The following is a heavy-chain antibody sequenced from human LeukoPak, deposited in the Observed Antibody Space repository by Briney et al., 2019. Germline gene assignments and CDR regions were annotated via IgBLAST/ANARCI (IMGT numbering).Heavy chain of an antibody. V-gene: IGHV1-69*05. Sequence: ASVKVSCKASGGTFSSYAISWVRQAPGQGLEWMGRIIPIFGTANYAQKFQGRVTITTDESTSTAYMELSSLRSEDTAVYYCARGGPPDYYDSSGYYTLFLGSYYVDYWGQGTLVTVSS. CDR2: IIPIFGTA. CDR1: GGTFSSYA. D-gene: IGHD3-22*01. J-gene: IGHJ4*02. CDR3: ARGGPPDYYDSSGYYTLFLGSYYVDY.